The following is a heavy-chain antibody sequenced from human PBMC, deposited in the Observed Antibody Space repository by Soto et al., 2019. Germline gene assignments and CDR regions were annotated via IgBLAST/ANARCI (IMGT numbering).Heavy chain of an antibody. Sequence: SEPLSLTCTVSGVSISSSSYYWGWIRQPPGKGLEWIGSIYYSGSTYYNPSLKSRVTISVDTSKNQFSLKLSSVTAADTAVYYCVRLTYYDFWSGYPIDYWGQGTLVTVSS. CDR3: VRLTYYDFWSGYPIDY. CDR2: IYYSGST. CDR1: GVSISSSSYY. V-gene: IGHV4-39*01. J-gene: IGHJ4*02. D-gene: IGHD3-3*01.